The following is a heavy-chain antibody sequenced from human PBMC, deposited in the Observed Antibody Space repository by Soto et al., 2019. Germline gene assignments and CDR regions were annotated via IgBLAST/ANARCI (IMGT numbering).Heavy chain of an antibody. J-gene: IGHJ5*02. Sequence: EVQLVESGGGLVKPGGSLRLSCAASGFTFNTYDMNWVRQAPGKGLEWVSSITTSSAYIDYADSLKGRITISRDNAKNSLFLQMNSLRAEDTAVYYCVRSGTARLLRHSWFDTWGQGTRVTVSS. D-gene: IGHD2-21*01. CDR2: ITTSSAYI. V-gene: IGHV3-21*01. CDR3: VRSGTARLLRHSWFDT. CDR1: GFTFNTYD.